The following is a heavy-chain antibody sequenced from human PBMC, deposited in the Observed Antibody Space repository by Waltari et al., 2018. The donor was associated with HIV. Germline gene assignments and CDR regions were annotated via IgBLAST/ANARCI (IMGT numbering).Heavy chain of an antibody. V-gene: IGHV4-59*01. D-gene: IGHD1-26*01. CDR3: ARGSVLVGLEY. Sequence: QVHLEEMGPGLVKPSETLSLTCIVSGGSIGSFYWNWIRQTPGKGLQGSGYVYSTGTTKYSPSMQGRATMSVDTSKNQFSLHLTSVSDADTAVYFCARGSVLVGLEYWGQGVLVTVSS. CDR2: VYSTGTT. CDR1: GGSIGSFY. J-gene: IGHJ4*02.